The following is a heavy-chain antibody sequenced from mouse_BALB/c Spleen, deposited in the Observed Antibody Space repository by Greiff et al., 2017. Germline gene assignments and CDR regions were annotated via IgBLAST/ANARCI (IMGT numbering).Heavy chain of an antibody. CDR2: IDPETGGT. V-gene: IGHV1-15*01. Sequence: QVQLQQSGAELVRPGASVTLSCKASGYTFTDYEMHWVKQTPVHGLEWIGAIDPETGGTAYNQKFKGKDTLTADKSSSTAYMELRSLTSEDSAVYYCTRDDGNDYWGQGTTLTVSS. D-gene: IGHD2-3*01. J-gene: IGHJ2*01. CDR1: GYTFTDYE. CDR3: TRDDGNDY.